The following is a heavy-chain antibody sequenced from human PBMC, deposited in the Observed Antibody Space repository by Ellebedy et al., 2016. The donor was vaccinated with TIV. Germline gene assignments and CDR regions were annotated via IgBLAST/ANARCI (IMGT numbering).Heavy chain of an antibody. D-gene: IGHD3-10*01. Sequence: GESLKISCVVSGFTFSSYGMYWVRQAPGKGLEWVAVIWYDGSNEYYADSVKGRFTISRDNSKNTLHLQMNSLRVEDTAVYYCARAVGTSGTGAPYWGQGTLVSVSS. J-gene: IGHJ4*02. CDR1: GFTFSSYG. CDR2: IWYDGSNE. CDR3: ARAVGTSGTGAPY. V-gene: IGHV3-33*08.